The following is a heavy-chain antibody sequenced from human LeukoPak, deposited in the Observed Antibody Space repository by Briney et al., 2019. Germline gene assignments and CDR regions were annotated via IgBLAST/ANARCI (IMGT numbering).Heavy chain of an antibody. CDR3: ARVGGSSEWFDP. V-gene: IGHV3-21*01. D-gene: IGHD6-6*01. Sequence: SGGSLRLSCAASRFTFSSYSMNWVRQAPGKGLEWVSSISSSSSYIYYADSVKGRFTISRDNAKNSLYLQMNSLRAEDTAVYYCARVGGSSEWFDPWGQGTLVTVSS. CDR1: RFTFSSYS. CDR2: ISSSSSYI. J-gene: IGHJ5*02.